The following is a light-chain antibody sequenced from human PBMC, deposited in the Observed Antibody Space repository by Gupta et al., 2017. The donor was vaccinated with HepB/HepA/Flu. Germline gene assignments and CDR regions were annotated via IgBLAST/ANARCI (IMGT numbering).Light chain of an antibody. J-gene: IGKJ1*01. Sequence: DIQMTPSPSSLSASVGDRVTITCLASQGIRNDVGWYQQKPGKAPKLLIYAASSLQSGVPARFSGSGLGTEFTLKISRVEAEDVGTYYCIQHKRNPWTFGQGTKLEIK. CDR2: AAS. CDR1: QGIRND. CDR3: IQHKRNPWT. V-gene: IGKV1-17*01.